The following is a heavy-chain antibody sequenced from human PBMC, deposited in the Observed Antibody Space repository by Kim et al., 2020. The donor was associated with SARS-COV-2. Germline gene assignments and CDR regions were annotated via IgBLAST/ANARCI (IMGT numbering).Heavy chain of an antibody. D-gene: IGHD3-10*02. J-gene: IGHJ4*02. CDR3: TRADPFMSSDS. V-gene: IGHV4-61*08. CDR2: FYYDGTT. CDR1: GGSVNNEDYF. Sequence: SETLSLTCSVSGGSVNNEDYFWSWIRQPPGKGLEWIGYFYYDGTTRYSPSLKSRVTISADTSKNEFSLRVTSVTAADSAMYYCTRADPFMSSDSWGQGTLVTVAS.